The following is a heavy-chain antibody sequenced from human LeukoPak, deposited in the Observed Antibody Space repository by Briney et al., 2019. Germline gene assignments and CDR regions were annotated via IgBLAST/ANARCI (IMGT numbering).Heavy chain of an antibody. J-gene: IGHJ5*02. CDR1: GYTFTSYD. CDR2: MNPNSGNT. D-gene: IGHD2-15*01. CDR3: ARDHEGINCSGGSCYSSWFDP. Sequence: EASVKVSCKASGYTFTSYDINWVRQATGQGLEWMGRMNPNSGNTSYAQKFQGRVTMTRDTSTSTVYMELSSLRSEDTAVYYCARDHEGINCSGGSCYSSWFDPWGQGTLVTVSS. V-gene: IGHV1-8*01.